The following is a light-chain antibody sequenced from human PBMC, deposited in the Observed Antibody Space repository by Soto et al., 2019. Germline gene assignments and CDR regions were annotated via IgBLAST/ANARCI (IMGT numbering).Light chain of an antibody. CDR3: QYLNGAPTIT. Sequence: QLTQSPSFLSASVGGRVTITSRASQDVSDYLAWYQNALVQAPNLLXYAAYTLQSGVPSRFSGSGSGTEFSLTITSLQPEDFATYYCQYLNGAPTITFGQGTRLEIK. V-gene: IGKV1-9*01. CDR1: QDVSDY. J-gene: IGKJ5*01. CDR2: AAY.